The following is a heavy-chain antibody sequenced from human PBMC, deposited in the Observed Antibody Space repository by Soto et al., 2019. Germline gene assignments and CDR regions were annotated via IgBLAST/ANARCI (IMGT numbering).Heavy chain of an antibody. CDR1: GYTFSTYG. CDR3: ARDLRGIDGGNSCYFDL. D-gene: IGHD2-21*02. CDR2: ISGYNGNT. V-gene: IGHV1-18*01. J-gene: IGHJ2*01. Sequence: QVQLVQSGAEVKKAGASVKVSCKASGYTFSTYGISWGRQAPGQGLEWMGWISGYNGNTNYAPKLHGRVTATTDTSTSTAYMELRSLRSDDTAVYYCARDLRGIDGGNSCYFDLRGRGTLLPVSS.